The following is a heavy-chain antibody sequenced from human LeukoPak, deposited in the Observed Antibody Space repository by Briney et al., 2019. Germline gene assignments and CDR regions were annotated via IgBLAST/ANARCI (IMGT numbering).Heavy chain of an antibody. Sequence: QPGGSLRLSCAASGVTFSSYAMSWVRQAPGKGLEWVSAISGSGGSSYYADSVKGRLTISRDNSKNTLYLQLNSLRAEDTAVYYCAKGPRWLVAADYWGQGTLVTVSS. CDR2: ISGSGGSS. CDR3: AKGPRWLVAADY. V-gene: IGHV3-23*01. J-gene: IGHJ4*02. CDR1: GVTFSSYA. D-gene: IGHD6-19*01.